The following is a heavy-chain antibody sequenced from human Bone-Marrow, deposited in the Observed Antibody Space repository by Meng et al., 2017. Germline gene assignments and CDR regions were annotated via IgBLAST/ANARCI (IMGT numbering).Heavy chain of an antibody. D-gene: IGHD3-3*01. Sequence: QNPLKESGLTLVKPTQPLTLTCTFSGFSLSNSGVGVGWSRQPPGKSLEWLALIYWDDDKRYSPSLKSRLTITKDTSKNQVVLTMTNMDPVDTATYYCAHRYYDFWSGYYTGSFENWFDPWGQGTLVTVSS. V-gene: IGHV2-5*02. CDR1: GFSLSNSGVG. J-gene: IGHJ5*02. CDR3: AHRYYDFWSGYYTGSFENWFDP. CDR2: IYWDDDK.